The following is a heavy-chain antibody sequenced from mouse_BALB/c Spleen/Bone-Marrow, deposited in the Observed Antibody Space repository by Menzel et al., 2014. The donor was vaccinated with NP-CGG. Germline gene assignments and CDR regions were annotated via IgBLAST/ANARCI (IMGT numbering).Heavy chain of an antibody. D-gene: IGHD1-1*01. CDR1: GYTFTDYA. J-gene: IGHJ2*01. V-gene: IGHV1S137*01. Sequence: VKLQESGAELVRPGVSVKISCKGSGYTFTDYAMHWVRQSHAKSLEWIGVIGTYYGDASYNQKFKGKATMTVDKSSSTAYMELARLTSEDSAIYYCARESIYYYGSTLDYWGQGTTLTVSS. CDR3: ARESIYYYGSTLDY. CDR2: IGTYYGDA.